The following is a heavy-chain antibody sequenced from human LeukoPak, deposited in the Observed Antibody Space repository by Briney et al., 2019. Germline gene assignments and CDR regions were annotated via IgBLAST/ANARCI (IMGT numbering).Heavy chain of an antibody. CDR1: GYTFTSYG. CDR3: ARDREGYCSSTSCYTVDHYFDY. D-gene: IGHD2-2*02. CDR2: IIPILGIA. J-gene: IGHJ4*02. V-gene: IGHV1-69*04. Sequence: SVKVSCKASGYTFTSYGIRWVRQAPGQGLEWMGRIIPILGIANYAQKFQGRVTITADKSTSTAYMELSSLRSEDTAVYYCARDREGYCSSTSCYTVDHYFDYWGQGTLVTVSS.